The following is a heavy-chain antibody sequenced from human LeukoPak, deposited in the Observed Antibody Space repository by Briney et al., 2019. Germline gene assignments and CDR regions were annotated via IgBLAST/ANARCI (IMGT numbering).Heavy chain of an antibody. CDR1: GFTFSRYA. D-gene: IGHD1-26*01. Sequence: GGSLRLSCAASGFTFSRYAIHWVRQPPGKGLEWVAFVRFEGSHKYYVDSVKGRFIISRDNSEKTVYLQMSDLKIEDTGVYYCAKKDSPTGSYTPFYHWGRGILVTVSS. CDR3: AKKDSPTGSYTPFYH. CDR2: VRFEGSHK. V-gene: IGHV3-30*02. J-gene: IGHJ5*02.